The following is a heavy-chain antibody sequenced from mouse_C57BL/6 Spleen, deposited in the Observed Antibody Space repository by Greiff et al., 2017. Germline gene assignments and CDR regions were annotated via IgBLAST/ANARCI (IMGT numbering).Heavy chain of an antibody. D-gene: IGHD2-4*01. CDR2: ISPNSGGT. Sequence: VQLQQSGPELVKPGASVKMSCKASGYTFTDYNMHWVKQSHGKSLEWVGYISPNSGGTSYNQKFKGKATLTVNKSSSIAYMELRSLTSEDSAVYYCARRGDYDGFAYWGQGTLVTVSA. CDR3: ARRGDYDGFAY. V-gene: IGHV1-22*01. CDR1: GYTFTDYN. J-gene: IGHJ3*01.